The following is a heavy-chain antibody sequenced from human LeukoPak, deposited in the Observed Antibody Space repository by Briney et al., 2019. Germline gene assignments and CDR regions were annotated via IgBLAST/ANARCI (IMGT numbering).Heavy chain of an antibody. Sequence: SSETLSLTCNVSSYSIRNGYYWGWVRQSPGKGLEWIGSIYYTGITYYNHSLKSRVTISIDTSKNQFSLKLTSVTATDTAVYYCARESALGVERVGGYFDYWGQGALVTVFS. V-gene: IGHV4-38-2*02. D-gene: IGHD1-26*01. J-gene: IGHJ4*02. CDR2: IYYTGIT. CDR1: SYSIRNGYY. CDR3: ARESALGVERVGGYFDY.